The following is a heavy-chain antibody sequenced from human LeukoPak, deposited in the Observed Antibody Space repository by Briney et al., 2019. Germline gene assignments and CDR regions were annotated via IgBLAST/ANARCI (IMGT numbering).Heavy chain of an antibody. CDR1: GFTFSSYA. V-gene: IGHV3-30-3*01. J-gene: IGHJ3*02. D-gene: IGHD3-10*01. CDR2: IAYDGSNK. CDR3: VRESGFGELFPYAFDI. Sequence: GGSLRLSCAASGFTFSSYAMHWVRQAPGKGLEWVAVIAYDGSNKYYADSVKGRFTISRDNSKNTLYLQMNSLRAEDTAVYYCVRESGFGELFPYAFDIWGQGTVVTVSS.